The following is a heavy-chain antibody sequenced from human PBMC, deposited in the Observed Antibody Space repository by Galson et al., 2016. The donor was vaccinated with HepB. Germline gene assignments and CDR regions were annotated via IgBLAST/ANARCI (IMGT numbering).Heavy chain of an antibody. V-gene: IGHV4-59*01. CDR1: GGSMSSYS. Sequence: SETLSLTCSISGGSMSSYSWAWIRQPPGKSLEYIGYIYSSGSTSSSPSLSSRVAISEDTSKNQFSLRLTSVTPADTAVYYWARGRARYCGVGGTCYPDAFDIWGQGTLVIVSA. D-gene: IGHD2-15*01. CDR3: ARGRARYCGVGGTCYPDAFDI. CDR2: IYSSGST. J-gene: IGHJ3*02.